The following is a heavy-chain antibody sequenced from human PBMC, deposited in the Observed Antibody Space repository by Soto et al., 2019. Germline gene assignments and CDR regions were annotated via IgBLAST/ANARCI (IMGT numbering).Heavy chain of an antibody. CDR3: ARESPYSSGWYAFDI. D-gene: IGHD6-19*01. Sequence: GGSLRLSCAASGFTFSSYSMNWVRQAPGKGLEWVSSISSSSSYIYYADSVKGRFTISRDNAKNSLYLQMNSLRAEDTAVCYCARESPYSSGWYAFDIWGQGTMVTVSS. J-gene: IGHJ3*02. V-gene: IGHV3-21*01. CDR1: GFTFSSYS. CDR2: ISSSSSYI.